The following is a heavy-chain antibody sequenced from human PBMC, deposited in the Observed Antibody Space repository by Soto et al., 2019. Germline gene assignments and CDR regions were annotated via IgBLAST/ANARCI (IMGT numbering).Heavy chain of an antibody. Sequence: ASVKVSCKASGYTFTSYDINWVRQATGQGLEWMGWMNPNSGNTGYAQKFQGRVTMTRNTSISTAYMELSSLRSEDTAVYYCARGRGEYSSRWYRRGDWFDPWGQGNLVPVSS. CDR1: GYTFTSYD. CDR2: MNPNSGNT. V-gene: IGHV1-8*01. J-gene: IGHJ5*02. D-gene: IGHD6-13*01. CDR3: ARGRGEYSSRWYRRGDWFDP.